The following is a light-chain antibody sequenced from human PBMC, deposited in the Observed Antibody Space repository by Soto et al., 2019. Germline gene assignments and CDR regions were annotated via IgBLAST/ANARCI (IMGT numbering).Light chain of an antibody. CDR1: QTINNY. V-gene: IGKV1-39*01. J-gene: IGKJ1*01. CDR2: ASS. Sequence: DIEMTQSPSSLSASVGDRVTITCRTRQTINNYLNWYQQKPGEAPKLLIYASSTLHSGVSSRFSGSGSGTDFTLTINSLQAEDSATYFCLQDYTYPWTFGQGTKVEIK. CDR3: LQDYTYPWT.